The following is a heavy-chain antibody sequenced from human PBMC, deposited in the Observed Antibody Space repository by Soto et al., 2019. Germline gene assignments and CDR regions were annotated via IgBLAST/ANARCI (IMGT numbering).Heavy chain of an antibody. CDR1: GGSISSGGYY. V-gene: IGHV4-31*03. Sequence: SETLSLTCTVSGGSISSGGYYWSWIRQHPGKGLEWIGYIYYSGSTYYNPSLKSRVTISVDTSKNQFSLRLSSVTAADTAVYYCARGSSSWRDAFDIWGQGTMVTVSS. CDR3: ARGSSSWRDAFDI. J-gene: IGHJ3*02. D-gene: IGHD6-13*01. CDR2: IYYSGST.